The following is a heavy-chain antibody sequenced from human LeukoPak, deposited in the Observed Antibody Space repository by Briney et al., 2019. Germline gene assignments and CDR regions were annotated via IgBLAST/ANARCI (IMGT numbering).Heavy chain of an antibody. CDR1: GSTFSSYA. J-gene: IGHJ4*02. CDR3: AKGGHYSFFDY. D-gene: IGHD4-11*01. Sequence: GGSLRLSCAASGSTFSSYAMNWVRQAPGKGLEWVSGITSSGADTHYADSVKGRLTISTDNSKSTLYLQMHSLRVEDTAVYYCAKGGHYSFFDYWGQGTLVTVSS. CDR2: ITSSGADT. V-gene: IGHV3-23*01.